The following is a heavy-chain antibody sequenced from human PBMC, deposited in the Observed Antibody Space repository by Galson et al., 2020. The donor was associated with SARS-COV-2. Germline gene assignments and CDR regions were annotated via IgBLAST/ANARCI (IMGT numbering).Heavy chain of an antibody. Sequence: SVKVHCKTSGFTFTSSAVQRVRQARGQRLERIGWIVVGSGKTNYAQKFQERVTITRDMSTSTAYMELSSLRNEDTAVYYCAAFVARPVYWGQGARVTVSS. CDR1: GFTFTSSA. D-gene: IGHD6-6*01. CDR2: IVVGSGKT. CDR3: AAFVARPVY. J-gene: IGHJ4*02. V-gene: IGHV1-58*01.